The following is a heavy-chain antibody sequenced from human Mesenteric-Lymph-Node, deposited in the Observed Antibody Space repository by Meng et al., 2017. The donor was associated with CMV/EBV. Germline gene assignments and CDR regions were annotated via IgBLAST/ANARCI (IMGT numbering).Heavy chain of an antibody. CDR2: IYYSGSN. J-gene: IGHJ5*02. Sequence: SSYYWSWIRQPPGKGLEWIGFIYYSGSNNYSPSLRSRVTISLDTSKEQFSLKLNSVTAADTAVYYCAGGRVEYYGSGSYFGDNWFDPWGQGTLVTVSS. CDR1: SSYY. CDR3: AGGRVEYYGSGSYFGDNWFDP. D-gene: IGHD3-10*01. V-gene: IGHV4-59*01.